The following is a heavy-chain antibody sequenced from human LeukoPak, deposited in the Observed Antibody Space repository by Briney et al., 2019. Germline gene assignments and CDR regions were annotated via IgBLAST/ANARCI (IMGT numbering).Heavy chain of an antibody. CDR2: INPNSGGT. CDR1: GYTFTGYY. CDR3: ARGGYCTNGVCYSHYYYGMDV. V-gene: IGHV1-2*02. D-gene: IGHD2-8*01. Sequence: ASVKVSCKASGYTFTGYYMHWVRQAPGQGLEWMGWINPNSGGTNYAQKFQGRVTMTRDTSISTAYMELSRPRSDDTAVYYCARGGYCTNGVCYSHYYYGMDVWGQGTTVTVSS. J-gene: IGHJ6*02.